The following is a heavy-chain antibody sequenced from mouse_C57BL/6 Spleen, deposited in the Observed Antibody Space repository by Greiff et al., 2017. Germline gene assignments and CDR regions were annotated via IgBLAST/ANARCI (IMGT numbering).Heavy chain of an antibody. CDR3: SYGSSPHWYFDV. D-gene: IGHD1-1*01. CDR1: GYTFTDYY. J-gene: IGHJ1*03. V-gene: IGHV1-76*01. CDR2: IYPGSGNT. Sequence: QVHVKQSGAELVRPGASVKLSCKASGYTFTDYYINWVKQRPGQGLEWIARIYPGSGNTYYNEKFKGKATLTAEKSSSTAYMQLSSLTSEDSAVYFCSYGSSPHWYFDVWGTGTTVTVSS.